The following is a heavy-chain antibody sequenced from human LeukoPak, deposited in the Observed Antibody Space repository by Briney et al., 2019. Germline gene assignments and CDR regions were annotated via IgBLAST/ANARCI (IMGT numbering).Heavy chain of an antibody. Sequence: GGSLRLSCAASGFTFSSYAMSWVRQAPGKGLEWVSAISGSGGSTYYADSVKGRFTISRDNSKNTLYLQMNSLRAEDAAVYYCAKEFSGSYTRGDAFDIWGQGTMVTVSS. CDR2: ISGSGGST. CDR1: GFTFSSYA. CDR3: AKEFSGSYTRGDAFDI. V-gene: IGHV3-23*01. D-gene: IGHD3-10*01. J-gene: IGHJ3*02.